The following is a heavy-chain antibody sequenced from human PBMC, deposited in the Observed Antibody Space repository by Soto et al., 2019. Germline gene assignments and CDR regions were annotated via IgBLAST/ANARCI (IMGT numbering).Heavy chain of an antibody. V-gene: IGHV4-31*03. D-gene: IGHD5-12*01. J-gene: IGHJ4*02. CDR2: SYYTGSS. CDR3: ARDLRGYSRYDYLDY. CDR1: GGSISSGGYY. Sequence: LSLTCTVSGGSISSGGYYWSWIRQHSGKGLEWVGYSYYTGSSYYNPSLKSRVTISVDASKNQLSLRLASVAAADTAVYYCARDLRGYSRYDYLDYWGQGIPVTVSS.